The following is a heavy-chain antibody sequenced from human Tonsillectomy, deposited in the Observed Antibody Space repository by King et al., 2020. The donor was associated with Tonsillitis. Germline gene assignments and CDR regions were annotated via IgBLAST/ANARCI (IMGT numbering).Heavy chain of an antibody. V-gene: IGHV3-23*04. CDR3: AKDHGKGYCTNGVCYNFDY. CDR2: ISGSGVST. D-gene: IGHD2-8*01. CDR1: GFTFSSYA. Sequence: VQLVESGGGLVQPGGSLRLSCAASGFTFSSYAMSWVRQAPGKGLEWVSGISGSGVSTYYADSVKGRFTISRDNSTNTLYLQMNSLRAEDTAVYYCAKDHGKGYCTNGVCYNFDYWGPGTLVTVSS. J-gene: IGHJ4*02.